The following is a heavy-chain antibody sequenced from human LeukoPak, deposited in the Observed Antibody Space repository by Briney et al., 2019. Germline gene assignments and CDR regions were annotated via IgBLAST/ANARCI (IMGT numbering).Heavy chain of an antibody. V-gene: IGHV4-59*01. CDR3: ARSIGAVWYFDY. J-gene: IGHJ4*02. CDR1: GGSISSYY. CDR2: IYYSGSS. Sequence: SETLSLTCTVSGGSISSYYWSWIRQPPGKGLEWIGYIYYSGSSNYNPSLKSRVTISIATSKNQFSLKLSSVTAADTAIYYYARSIGAVWYFDYWGQGTLVTVSS. D-gene: IGHD6-13*01.